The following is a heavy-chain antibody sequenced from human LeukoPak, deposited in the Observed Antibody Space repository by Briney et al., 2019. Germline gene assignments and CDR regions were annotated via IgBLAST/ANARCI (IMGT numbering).Heavy chain of an antibody. V-gene: IGHV3-33*01. CDR2: IWYDGSNK. CDR3: ARTLEGDYRGSYLGD. CDR1: GFTFSSYG. Sequence: GGSLRLSCAASGFTFSSYGMHWVRQAPGKGLEWVAVIWYDGSNKYYAESVKGRFTISRDNSKNTLYLQMNSLRAEDTAVYYCARTLEGDYRGSYLGDWGQGTLVTVSS. D-gene: IGHD1-26*01. J-gene: IGHJ4*02.